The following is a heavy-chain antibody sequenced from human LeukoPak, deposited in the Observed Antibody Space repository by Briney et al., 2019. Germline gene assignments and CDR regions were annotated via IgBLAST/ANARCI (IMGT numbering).Heavy chain of an antibody. V-gene: IGHV4-59*01. Sequence: SETLSLTCTVSDDSISDYYRGWIRQPPGKGLEWIGYFHNSGTSTYNLSLKSRVTISADTSKNQFSLKLNSLTTADTAVYYCTRGAGWLIDCWGQGILVTVSS. CDR1: DDSISDYY. CDR2: FHNSGTS. D-gene: IGHD3-16*01. CDR3: TRGAGWLIDC. J-gene: IGHJ4*02.